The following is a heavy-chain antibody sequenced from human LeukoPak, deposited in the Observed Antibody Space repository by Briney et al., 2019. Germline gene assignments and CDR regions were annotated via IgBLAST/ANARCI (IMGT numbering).Heavy chain of an antibody. CDR3: ARDLDSRDGYLRELY. J-gene: IGHJ4*02. CDR1: GYTFTSYD. CDR2: IIPILGIA. Sequence: ASVKVSCKASGYTFTSYDINWVRQAPGQGLEWMGRIIPILGIANYAQKFQGRVTITADKSTSTAYMELSSLRSEDTAVYYCARDLDSRDGYLRELYWGQGTLVTVSS. D-gene: IGHD5-24*01. V-gene: IGHV1-69*04.